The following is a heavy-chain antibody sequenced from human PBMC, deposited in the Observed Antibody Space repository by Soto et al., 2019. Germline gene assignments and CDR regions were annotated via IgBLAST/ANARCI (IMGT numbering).Heavy chain of an antibody. CDR1: GGSISSSNW. V-gene: IGHV4-4*02. CDR3: ATVTRQQLVLGSWFDP. J-gene: IGHJ5*02. CDR2: IYHSGST. Sequence: SETLSLTCAVSGGSISSSNWWSWVRQPPGRGLEWIGEIYHSGSTTYNPSLKSRVTISIDKSKNHFSLRLSSVTAADTAVYYCATVTRQQLVLGSWFDPWGQGTLVTVSS. D-gene: IGHD6-13*01.